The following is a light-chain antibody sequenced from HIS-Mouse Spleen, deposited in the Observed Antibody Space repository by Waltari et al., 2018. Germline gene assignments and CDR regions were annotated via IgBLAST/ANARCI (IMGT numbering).Light chain of an antibody. CDR2: EDN. V-gene: IGLV6-57*02. CDR3: QSYDSSNVV. Sequence: NFMLTQPHSVSESPGKTVTISCTGSSGRIASTHVQRYQQRPGSAPTTVLYEDNQRPSGVPYRFSGSIDSSSNSASLTISGLKTEDEADYYCQSYDSSNVVFGGGTKLTVL. CDR1: SGRIASTH. J-gene: IGLJ2*01.